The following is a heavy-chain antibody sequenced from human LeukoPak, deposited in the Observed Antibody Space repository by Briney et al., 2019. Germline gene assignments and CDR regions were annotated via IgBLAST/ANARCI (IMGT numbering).Heavy chain of an antibody. CDR2: ISKEGDNT. CDR1: GFTFTDYW. Sequence: GGSLRLSCAASGFTFTDYWMHWVRQVPGKGLVWLSRISKEGDNTVYADFAKGRFTMSRDNAKKTVYLQLTTLRPDDTALYYSAGGGYSGSYYRFSWGEGTRVTVPS. CDR3: AGGGYSGSYYRFS. D-gene: IGHD3-22*01. V-gene: IGHV3-74*01. J-gene: IGHJ4*02.